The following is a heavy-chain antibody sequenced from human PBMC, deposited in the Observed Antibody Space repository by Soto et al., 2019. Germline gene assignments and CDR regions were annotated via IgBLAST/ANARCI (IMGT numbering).Heavy chain of an antibody. J-gene: IGHJ6*02. D-gene: IGHD1-1*01. V-gene: IGHV1-69*12. CDR3: ARMSRNGYNYPVFYYYGMDV. CDR1: GGTFSSYA. CDR2: IIPIFDTA. Sequence: QVQLVQSGAEVKKPGSSVKVSCKASGGTFSSYAISWVRQAPGQGLEWMGGIIPIFDTANYAQKFQGRVTITADEYTSTAYMELSSLRSEDTAVYYCARMSRNGYNYPVFYYYGMDVWCQGTTVTVSS.